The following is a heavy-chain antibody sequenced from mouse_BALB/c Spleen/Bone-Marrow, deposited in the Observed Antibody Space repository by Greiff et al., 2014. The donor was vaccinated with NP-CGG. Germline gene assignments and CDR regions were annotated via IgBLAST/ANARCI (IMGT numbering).Heavy chain of an antibody. CDR1: GYTFTSYY. Sequence: VQLQQSGAELVKPGASVKLSCKASGYTFTSYYMYWVKQRPGQGLEWFGEINPSNGGTNFNEKFKNKATLTVDKSSSTAYMQLSSLTSEDSAVYYCSRERRDALDYWSQGTSVTVSS. D-gene: IGHD3-1*01. V-gene: IGHV1S81*02. CDR2: INPSNGGT. CDR3: SRERRDALDY. J-gene: IGHJ4*01.